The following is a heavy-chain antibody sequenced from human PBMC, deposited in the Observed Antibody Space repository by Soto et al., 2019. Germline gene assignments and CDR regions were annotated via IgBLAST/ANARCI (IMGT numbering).Heavy chain of an antibody. J-gene: IGHJ2*01. Sequence: QVQLQESGPGLVKPSQTLSLTCTVSGGSISSGGSYWSWIRQSPGKGLEWIGYIYYSGTTYYNPSLKSPVSISLDTSKNQFSLKLSSVTAADTAIYYCARGHCSSSSCSYLDLWGRGTLVTVSS. V-gene: IGHV4-31*01. D-gene: IGHD2-2*01. CDR1: GGSISSGGSY. CDR3: ARGHCSSSSCSYLDL. CDR2: IYYSGTT.